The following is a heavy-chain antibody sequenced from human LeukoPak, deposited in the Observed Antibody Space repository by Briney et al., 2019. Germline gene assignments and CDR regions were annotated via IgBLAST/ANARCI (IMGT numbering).Heavy chain of an antibody. Sequence: PGGSLRLSCAASGFTFSNAWMSWVRQAPGKGLEWVGRIKSKTDGGTTDYAAPVKGRFTISRDDSKNTVYLQMSSLKTEDTAVYYCRSMGPSGFQHYWGQGTLVTVSS. D-gene: IGHD5-12*01. V-gene: IGHV3-15*01. CDR2: IKSKTDGGTT. CDR1: GFTFSNAW. CDR3: RSMGPSGFQHY. J-gene: IGHJ4*02.